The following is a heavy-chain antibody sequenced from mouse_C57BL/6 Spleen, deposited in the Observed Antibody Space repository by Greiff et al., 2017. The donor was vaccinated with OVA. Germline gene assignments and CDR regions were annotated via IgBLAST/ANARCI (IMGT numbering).Heavy chain of an antibody. V-gene: IGHV5-17*01. Sequence: VQLKESGGGLVKPGGSLKLSCAASGFTFSDYGMHWVRQAPEKGLEWVAYISSGSSTIYYAGTVKGRFTISRDNAKNTLFLQMTSLRSEDTAMDYCARPKAWGAMDDWGQGTSVTVSS. CDR3: ARPKAWGAMDD. CDR1: GFTFSDYG. J-gene: IGHJ4*01. CDR2: ISSGSSTI.